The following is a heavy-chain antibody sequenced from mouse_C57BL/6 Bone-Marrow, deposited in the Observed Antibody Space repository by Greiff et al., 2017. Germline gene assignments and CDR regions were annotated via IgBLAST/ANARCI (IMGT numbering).Heavy chain of an antibody. CDR2: IYPRSGNT. D-gene: IGHD1-1*01. J-gene: IGHJ2*01. Sequence: QVQLQQSGPELARPGASVKMSCKASGYTFTSYGISWVKQRTGHGLEWIGEIYPRSGNTYYKEKFKGKATLTADKYSSTAYMELRSLTSEGSAVCFCASGTTVDDCWGRGTTLTDCS. CDR3: ASGTTVDDC. CDR1: GYTFTSYG. V-gene: IGHV1-81*01.